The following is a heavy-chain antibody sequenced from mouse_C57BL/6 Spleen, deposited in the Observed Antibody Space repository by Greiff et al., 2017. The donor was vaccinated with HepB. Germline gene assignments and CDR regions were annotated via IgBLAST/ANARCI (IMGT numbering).Heavy chain of an antibody. Sequence: QVQLQQSGAELARPGASVKLSCKASGYTFTSYGISWVKQRTGQGLEWIGEIYPRSGNTYYNEKFKGKATLTADKSSSTAYMELRSLTSEDSAVYFCASLYDGYLYFDYWGQGTTLTVSS. J-gene: IGHJ2*01. CDR2: IYPRSGNT. CDR3: ASLYDGYLYFDY. D-gene: IGHD2-3*01. V-gene: IGHV1-81*01. CDR1: GYTFTSYG.